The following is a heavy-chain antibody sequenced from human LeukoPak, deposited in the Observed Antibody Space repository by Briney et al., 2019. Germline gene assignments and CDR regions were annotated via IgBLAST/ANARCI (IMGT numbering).Heavy chain of an antibody. D-gene: IGHD6-13*01. J-gene: IGHJ4*02. Sequence: SETLSLTCTVSGGSISSYYWSWIRQPPGKGLEWIGYIYYSGSTSYNPSLKSRVTISVDTSKNQFSLKLSSVTAADTAVYYCARTPGPYSSSWYGWFSDYWGQGTLVTVSS. CDR1: GGSISSYY. CDR2: IYYSGST. CDR3: ARTPGPYSSSWYGWFSDY. V-gene: IGHV4-59*08.